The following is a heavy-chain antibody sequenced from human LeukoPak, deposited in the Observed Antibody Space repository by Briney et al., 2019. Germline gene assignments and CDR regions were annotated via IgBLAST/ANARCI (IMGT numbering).Heavy chain of an antibody. CDR1: GFTLSSYS. D-gene: IGHD3-16*01. CDR3: ARDWGYYYYYGMDV. CDR2: ISSSSSYI. V-gene: IGHV3-21*01. Sequence: SGGSLRLSCAASGFTLSSYSMNWVRQAPGKGLEWVSSISSSSSYIYYADSVKGRFTISRDNAKNSLYLQMNSLRAEDTAVYYCARDWGYYYYYGMDVWGQGTTVTVSS. J-gene: IGHJ6*02.